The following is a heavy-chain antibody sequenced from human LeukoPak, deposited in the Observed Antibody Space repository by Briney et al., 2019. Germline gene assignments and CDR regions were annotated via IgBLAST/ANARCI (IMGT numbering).Heavy chain of an antibody. V-gene: IGHV3-21*01. D-gene: IGHD2-21*02. CDR2: ISSSSSYI. J-gene: IGHJ4*02. CDR1: GFTFSSYS. Sequence: GGSLRLSCAASGFTFSSYSMNWVRQAPGKWLEWVSSISSSSSYIYYADSVKGRFTISRDNAKNSLYLQMNSLRAEDTAVYYCARLEVTGEDDSFDYWGQGTLLTVSS. CDR3: ARLEVTGEDDSFDY.